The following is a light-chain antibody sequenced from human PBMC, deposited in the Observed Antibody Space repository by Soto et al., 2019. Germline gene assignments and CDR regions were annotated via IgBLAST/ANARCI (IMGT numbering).Light chain of an antibody. CDR3: QHYNSYSEA. J-gene: IGKJ1*01. CDR2: KAS. CDR1: QTISSW. Sequence: DIQMTQSPSTLSGSVGDRVTITCRASQTISSWLAWYQQKPGKAPKLLIYKASTLKSGDPSRFSGSGSGTEFTLTISSLQPDAFATYYCQHYNSYSEAFGQGTKVELK. V-gene: IGKV1-5*03.